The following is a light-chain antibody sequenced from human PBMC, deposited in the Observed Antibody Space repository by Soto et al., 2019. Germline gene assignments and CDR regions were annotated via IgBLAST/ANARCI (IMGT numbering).Light chain of an antibody. CDR1: QSVSSSY. V-gene: IGKV3-20*01. J-gene: IGKJ4*01. CDR3: QQYGSSPPGLT. CDR2: GAS. Sequence: EMVLTQSPGTLSLSPGEISTLSCGASQSVSSSYLAWYQQKPGQAPRLLISGASSGATGIPDRFSGSGSGTDFTLTISRLEPEAFAVYYCQQYGSSPPGLTFGGGTKVDI.